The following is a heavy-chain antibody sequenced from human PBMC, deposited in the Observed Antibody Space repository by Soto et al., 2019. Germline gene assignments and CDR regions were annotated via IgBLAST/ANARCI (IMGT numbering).Heavy chain of an antibody. CDR2: IYYSGST. Sequence: SETLSLTCTVSGGSISSYYWSWIRQPPGKGLEWIGYIYYSGSTNYNPSLKSRVTISVDTSKNQFSLKLSSVTAADPAVYYCARDQEGWFHPWGQGTLVTVSS. J-gene: IGHJ5*02. V-gene: IGHV4-59*01. CDR3: ARDQEGWFHP. CDR1: GGSISSYY.